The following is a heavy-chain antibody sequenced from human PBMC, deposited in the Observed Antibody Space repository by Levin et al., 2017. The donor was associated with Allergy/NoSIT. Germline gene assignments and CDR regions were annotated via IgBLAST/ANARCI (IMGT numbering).Heavy chain of an antibody. Sequence: GESLKISCAASGFTFSSYSMNWVRQAPGKGLEWVSSISSSSSYIYYADSVKGRFTISRDNAKNSLYLQMNSLRAEDTAVYYCARGIAALTVDFDYWGQGTLVTVSS. CDR1: GFTFSSYS. J-gene: IGHJ4*02. V-gene: IGHV3-21*01. CDR2: ISSSSSYI. D-gene: IGHD6-13*01. CDR3: ARGIAALTVDFDY.